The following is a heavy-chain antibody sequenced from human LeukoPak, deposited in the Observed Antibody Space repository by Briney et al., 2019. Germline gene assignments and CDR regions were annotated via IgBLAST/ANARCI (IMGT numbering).Heavy chain of an antibody. CDR1: GFTFSSYA. D-gene: IGHD2-2*01. CDR2: ISYDGSNK. CDR3: TTEGGYCSSTSCYGDY. J-gene: IGHJ4*02. V-gene: IGHV3-30-3*01. Sequence: PGGSLRLSCAASGFTFSSYAMHWVRQAPGKGLEWVALISYDGSNKYYADSVKGRFTISRDNSKNTLYLQMNSLKTEDTAVYYCTTEGGYCSSTSCYGDYWGQGALVTVSS.